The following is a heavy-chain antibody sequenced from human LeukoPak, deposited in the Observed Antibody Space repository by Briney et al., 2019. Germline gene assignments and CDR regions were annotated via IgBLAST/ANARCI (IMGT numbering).Heavy chain of an antibody. CDR1: GYTFTNYY. J-gene: IGHJ4*02. Sequence: ASVKVSCKASGYTFTNYYIHWVRQAPGHGLEWLGISNPSGDSTNYAQKFQGRVTMTRDTSTSTVYMDLSSLRSEDTAVYYCARWTTTFLDYWGQGTLVTVSS. CDR3: ARWTTTFLDY. CDR2: SNPSGDST. D-gene: IGHD1-1*01. V-gene: IGHV1-46*01.